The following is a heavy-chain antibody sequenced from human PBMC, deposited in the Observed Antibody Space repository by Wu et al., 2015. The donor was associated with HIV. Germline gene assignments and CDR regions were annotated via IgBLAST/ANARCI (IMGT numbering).Heavy chain of an antibody. J-gene: IGHJ4*02. Sequence: QVQLVQSGAEVKKPGASVKVSCKASGYTFTGYYMHWVRQTAGQGLEWMGWMSPNSGNTGYAQRIQGRVTLTRNVSISTAYLELSGLTSEDTAVYYCARGVPSAGGFDLWGQGTLVTVSS. D-gene: IGHD6-13*01. V-gene: IGHV1-8*02. CDR3: ARGVPSAGGFDL. CDR1: GYTFTGYY. CDR2: MSPNSGNT.